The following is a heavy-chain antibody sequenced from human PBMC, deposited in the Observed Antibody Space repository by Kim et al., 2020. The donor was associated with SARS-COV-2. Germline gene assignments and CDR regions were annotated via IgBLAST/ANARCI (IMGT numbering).Heavy chain of an antibody. Sequence: YSPSFQGQVTISADKSISTAYLQWSSLKASDTAMYYCARRGDDSSSWFNWGQGTLVTVSS. J-gene: IGHJ4*02. D-gene: IGHD6-13*01. V-gene: IGHV5-51*01. CDR3: ARRGDDSSSWFN.